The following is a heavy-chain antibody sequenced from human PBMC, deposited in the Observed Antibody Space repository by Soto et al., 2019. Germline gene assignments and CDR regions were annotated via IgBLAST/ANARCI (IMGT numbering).Heavy chain of an antibody. CDR2: ISSSSSYI. V-gene: IGHV3-21*01. CDR1: RFTFSSYS. Sequence: GGSLRLSCAASRFTFSSYSMNWVRQAPGKGLEWVSSISSSSSYIYYADSVKGRFTISRDNAKNSLYLQMNSLRAEDTAVYYCARFLGWPGQWLAEVDAFDIWGQGTMVTVSS. J-gene: IGHJ3*02. CDR3: ARFLGWPGQWLAEVDAFDI. D-gene: IGHD6-19*01.